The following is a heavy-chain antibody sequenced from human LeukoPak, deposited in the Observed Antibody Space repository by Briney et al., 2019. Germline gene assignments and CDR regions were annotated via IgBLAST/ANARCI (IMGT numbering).Heavy chain of an antibody. CDR3: ARGVPYDSWSGPHYSDY. CDR2: IKQDGSQE. D-gene: IGHD3-3*01. J-gene: IGHJ4*02. CDR1: GFTFSSYA. V-gene: IGHV3-7*01. Sequence: PGGSLRLSCAASGFTFSSYAISWVRQAPGKGLEWVAHIKQDGSQEYYVDSVKGRFTISRDSAKNSLYLQMNSLRAEDTAVYYCARGVPYDSWSGPHYSDYWGQGTLVTVSS.